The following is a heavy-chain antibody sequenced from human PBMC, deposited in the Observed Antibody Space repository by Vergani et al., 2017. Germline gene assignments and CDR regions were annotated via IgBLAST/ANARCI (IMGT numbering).Heavy chain of an antibody. V-gene: IGHV3-21*06. CDR2: IGSSGPYI. D-gene: IGHD2-8*01. CDR1: GFTFSTYA. Sequence: EVQLLESGGGLVQPGGSLRLSCAASGFTFSTYAMTWVRQAPGKGLEWVAFIGSSGPYINYADSVKGRFIISRDNTNNSLFLQLRSLRAEDAAVYYCAVDCTRGGCPDNYGMDVWGQGATVTVSS. CDR3: AVDCTRGGCPDNYGMDV. J-gene: IGHJ6*02.